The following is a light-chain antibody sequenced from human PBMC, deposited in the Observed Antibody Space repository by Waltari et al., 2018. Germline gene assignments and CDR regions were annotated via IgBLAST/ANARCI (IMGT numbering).Light chain of an antibody. CDR3: SSHTITYTRV. CDR1: SSSIGSNNY. Sequence: QSALTQPASVSGSPGPSITISCTGPSSSIGSNNYVSWYRQHPGKAPKLILYHVTTRPSGVSNRFSGSKSGNTASLTISGLQAEDEADYFCSSHTITYTRVFGGGTKLTVL. CDR2: HVT. J-gene: IGLJ3*02. V-gene: IGLV2-14*01.